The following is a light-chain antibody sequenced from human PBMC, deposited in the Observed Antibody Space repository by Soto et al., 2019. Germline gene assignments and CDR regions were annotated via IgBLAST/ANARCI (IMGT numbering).Light chain of an antibody. Sequence: DIQMTQSPSSLFASVGDIVTITCQASQDISNYLNWYQQKPGKAPKLLIYDASNLETGVPSRFSGSGSGTDFTFTISSLQPEDIATYYCQQYDNLPITFGGGTKVEIK. J-gene: IGKJ4*01. CDR3: QQYDNLPIT. CDR2: DAS. V-gene: IGKV1-33*01. CDR1: QDISNY.